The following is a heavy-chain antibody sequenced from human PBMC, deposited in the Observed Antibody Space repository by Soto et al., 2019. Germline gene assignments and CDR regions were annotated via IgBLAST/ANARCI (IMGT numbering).Heavy chain of an antibody. CDR2: IYYSGST. Sequence: TDTGRGGTNSRSHWGSFQQKKGKGLEWIGYIYYSGSTNYNPSLKSRVTISVDTSKNQFSLKLSSVTAADTAVYYCARHSALGVLRFMEWLLPSYMGVWGKAAPVTVSS. D-gene: IGHD3-3*01. J-gene: IGHJ6*03. V-gene: IGHV4-59*08. CDR1: GGTNSRSH. CDR3: ARHSALGVLRFMEWLLPSYMGV.